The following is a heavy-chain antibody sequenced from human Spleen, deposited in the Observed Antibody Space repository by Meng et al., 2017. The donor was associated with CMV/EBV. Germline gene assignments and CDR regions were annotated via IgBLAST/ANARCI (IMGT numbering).Heavy chain of an antibody. J-gene: IGHJ6*02. V-gene: IGHV3-21*01. CDR1: GFTFSSFS. CDR3: ARDYEGLGDV. D-gene: IGHD3-3*01. Sequence: GESLKISCAASGFTFSSFSMNWVRQAPGKGLEWVSSISSSSSDIYYADSVKGRFTISRDNAKNSLYLQMNSLRAEDAAVYYCARDYEGLGDVWGQGTTVTVSS. CDR2: ISSSSSDI.